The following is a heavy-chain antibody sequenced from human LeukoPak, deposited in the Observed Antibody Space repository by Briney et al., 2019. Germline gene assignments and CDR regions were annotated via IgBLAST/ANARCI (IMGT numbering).Heavy chain of an antibody. CDR2: IYYSGST. J-gene: IGHJ4*02. Sequence: SETLSLTCTVSGGSISSYYWSWIRQPPGKGLEWIGYIYYSGSTNYNPSLKSRVTISVDTSKNQFSLKLSSVTAADTAVYYCARVPHTYSYGRSYYFDYWGQGTLVTVSS. D-gene: IGHD5-18*01. CDR1: GGSISSYY. CDR3: ARVPHTYSYGRSYYFDY. V-gene: IGHV4-59*01.